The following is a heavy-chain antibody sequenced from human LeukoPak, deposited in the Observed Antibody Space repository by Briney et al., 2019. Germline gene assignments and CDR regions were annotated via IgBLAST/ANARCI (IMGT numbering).Heavy chain of an antibody. CDR3: ARDLRAFPEPYYFDY. V-gene: IGHV1-18*04. D-gene: IGHD3-3*02. CDR1: GYTFTGYY. Sequence: ASVKVSCKASGYTFTGYYMHWVRQAPGQGLEWMGWISAYNGNTNYAQKLQGRVTMTTDTSTSTAYMELRSLRSDDTAVYYCARDLRAFPEPYYFDYWGQGTLDTVSS. J-gene: IGHJ4*02. CDR2: ISAYNGNT.